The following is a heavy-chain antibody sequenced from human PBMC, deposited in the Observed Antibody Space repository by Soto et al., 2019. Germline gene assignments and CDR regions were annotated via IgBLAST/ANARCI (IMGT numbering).Heavy chain of an antibody. CDR1: GFTFSTFV. CDR2: ITGSGKSA. CDR3: AVHLGENYYTMDV. V-gene: IGHV3-23*01. J-gene: IGHJ6*02. D-gene: IGHD3-10*01. Sequence: EVQLLESGGGWVQPGGSIRLSCAASGFTFSTFVMTWVRQVPGEGLEWISSITGSGKSAYYADSVKGRVTISRDNSKNTLYLQISSLGVDDTAVYHCAVHLGENYYTMDVWGQGTTVTVSS.